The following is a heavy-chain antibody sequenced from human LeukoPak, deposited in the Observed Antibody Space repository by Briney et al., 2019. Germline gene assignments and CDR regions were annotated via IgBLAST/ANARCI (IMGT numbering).Heavy chain of an antibody. Sequence: GGSLRLSCAASGFTFSSYAMHWVRQAPGKGLEWVAVISYDGGNKYYADSVKGRFTISRDNSKNTLYLQMNSLRAEDTAVYYCARVKQQLVTTNLNWFDPWGQGTLVTVSS. V-gene: IGHV3-30-3*01. D-gene: IGHD6-13*01. CDR2: ISYDGGNK. CDR3: ARVKQQLVTTNLNWFDP. J-gene: IGHJ5*02. CDR1: GFTFSSYA.